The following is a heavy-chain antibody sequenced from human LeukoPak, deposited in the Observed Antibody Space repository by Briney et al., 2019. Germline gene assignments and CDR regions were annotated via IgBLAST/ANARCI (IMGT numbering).Heavy chain of an antibody. CDR1: GYSFTNYW. V-gene: IGHV5-51*01. CDR2: IYPGDSNT. D-gene: IGHD3-22*01. J-gene: IGHJ4*02. CDR3: AKLSSGYYSTPFDY. Sequence: GESLKISCKGSGYSFTNYWIGWVRQMPGKGLEWMGIIYPGDSNTKYSPSFQGQVTISADKSISTAYPQWTSLKASDTAMFYCAKLSSGYYSTPFDYWGQGTLVTVSS.